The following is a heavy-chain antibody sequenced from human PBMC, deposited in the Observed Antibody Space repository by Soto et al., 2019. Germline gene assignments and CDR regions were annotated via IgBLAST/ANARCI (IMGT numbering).Heavy chain of an antibody. Sequence: PSETLSLTCTVSGGSISSGGYYWSWIRQHPGKGLEWIGYIYYSGSTYYNPSLKSRVTISVDTSKNQFSLKLSSVTAADTAVYYCARVALPFEYDYGDYSFDPWGQGTLVTVSS. CDR2: IYYSGST. J-gene: IGHJ5*02. CDR1: GGSISSGGYY. D-gene: IGHD4-17*01. CDR3: ARVALPFEYDYGDYSFDP. V-gene: IGHV4-31*03.